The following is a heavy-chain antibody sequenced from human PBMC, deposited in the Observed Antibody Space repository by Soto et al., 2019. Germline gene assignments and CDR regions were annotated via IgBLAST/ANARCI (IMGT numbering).Heavy chain of an antibody. Sequence: GGSLRLSCAASGFTFSSYAMHWVRQAPGKGLEWVAVISYDGSNKYYADSVKGRFTISRDNSKNTLYLQMNSLRAEDTAVYYCAREYCSSTSCYYYYYYGMDVWGQGTTVTVSS. CDR1: GFTFSSYA. D-gene: IGHD2-2*01. CDR2: ISYDGSNK. J-gene: IGHJ6*02. V-gene: IGHV3-30-3*01. CDR3: AREYCSSTSCYYYYYYGMDV.